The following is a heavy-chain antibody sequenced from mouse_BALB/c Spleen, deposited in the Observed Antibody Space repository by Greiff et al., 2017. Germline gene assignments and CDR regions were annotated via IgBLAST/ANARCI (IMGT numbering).Heavy chain of an antibody. J-gene: IGHJ2*01. CDR3: ARNYYGSNYFDY. Sequence: VQLQQSGAELVKPGASVKLSCTASGFNIKDTYMHWVKQRPEQGLEWIGRIDPANGNTKYDPKFQGKATITADTSSNTAYLQLSSLTSEDTAVYYCARNYYGSNYFDYWGQGTTLTVSS. V-gene: IGHV14-3*02. D-gene: IGHD1-1*01. CDR2: IDPANGNT. CDR1: GFNIKDTY.